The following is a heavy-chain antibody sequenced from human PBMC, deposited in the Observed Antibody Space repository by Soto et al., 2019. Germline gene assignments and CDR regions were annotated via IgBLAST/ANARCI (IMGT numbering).Heavy chain of an antibody. CDR1: GFTFDDYA. J-gene: IGHJ4*02. CDR2: ISWNSGSI. D-gene: IGHD3-10*01. V-gene: IGHV3-9*01. CDR3: AKDHQNYYGSGSYPDY. Sequence: GGSLRLSCAASGFTFDDYAMHWVRQAPGKGLEWVSGISWNSGSIGYADSVKGRFTIPRDNAKNSLYLQMNSLRAEDTALYYCAKDHQNYYGSGSYPDYWGQGTLVTVSS.